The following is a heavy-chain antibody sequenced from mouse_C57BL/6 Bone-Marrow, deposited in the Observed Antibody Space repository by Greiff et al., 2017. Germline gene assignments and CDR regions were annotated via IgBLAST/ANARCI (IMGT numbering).Heavy chain of an antibody. CDR3: ARHGGDFGDYYAMDD. Sequence: EVMLVESGGGLVQPGGSLKLSCAASGFTFSDYGMAWVRQAPRKGPEWVAFISTLAYSTDYADTVTGRFTIARENAKNTLYLEMSSLRSEDTAMYYCARHGGDFGDYYAMDDWGQGTSVTVSS. J-gene: IGHJ4*01. V-gene: IGHV5-15*01. CDR1: GFTFSDYG. D-gene: IGHD2-13*01. CDR2: ISTLAYST.